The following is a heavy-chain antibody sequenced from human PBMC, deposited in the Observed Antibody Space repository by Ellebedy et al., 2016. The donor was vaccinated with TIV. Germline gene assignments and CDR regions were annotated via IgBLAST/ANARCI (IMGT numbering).Heavy chain of an antibody. V-gene: IGHV3-7*01. CDR1: GSTFSSYW. J-gene: IGHJ3*01. D-gene: IGHD4-17*01. CDR3: ATDGSYGDYRSPTHGFEF. Sequence: GGSLRLSCAAPGSTFSSYWMSWVRQAPGKGLEWVANINQDGSEKYYVDSVKGRFTISRDNAKNSLYLQMNSLGADDTAVYYCATDGSYGDYRSPTHGFEFWGQGTLVTVSS. CDR2: INQDGSEK.